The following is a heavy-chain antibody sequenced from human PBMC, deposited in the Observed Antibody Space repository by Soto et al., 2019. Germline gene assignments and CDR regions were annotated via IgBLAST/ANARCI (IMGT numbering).Heavy chain of an antibody. CDR1: GFTFSSYD. CDR3: AREFRTYYYDSSGYYSTKTFDY. D-gene: IGHD3-22*01. Sequence: GGSLRLSCAASGFTFSSYDMHWVRQATGKGLEWVSAIGTAGDTYYPGFVKGRFTISRENAKNSLYLQMNSLRAEDTAVYYCAREFRTYYYDSSGYYSTKTFDYWGQGTLVTVSS. CDR2: IGTAGDT. V-gene: IGHV3-13*01. J-gene: IGHJ4*02.